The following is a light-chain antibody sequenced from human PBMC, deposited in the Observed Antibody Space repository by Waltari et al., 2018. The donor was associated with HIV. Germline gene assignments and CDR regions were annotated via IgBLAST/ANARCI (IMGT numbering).Light chain of an antibody. Sequence: SYEVTQSLSVSVALGQTAKITCGVNYIGTQRVHWYQQKPGQAPVLVIYADRGRPSGGPDRLSGSSSGNTATLTISGVQSGDEAEYYCQLWDSSTVIFGGGTKLTVL. CDR3: QLWDSSTVI. V-gene: IGLV3-9*01. CDR1: YIGTQR. J-gene: IGLJ2*01. CDR2: ADR.